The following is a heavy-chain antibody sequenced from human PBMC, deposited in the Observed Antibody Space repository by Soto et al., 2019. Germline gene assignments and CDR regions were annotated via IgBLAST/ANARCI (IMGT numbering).Heavy chain of an antibody. CDR3: ARGAGWWGY. V-gene: IGHV4-59*08. Sequence: PSETLSLTCTVSGGSISDYYWSWIRQPPGKGLEWIGYISYIGSTNYNPSLKSRVTISLDTSKKQFFLKLRSVTAADAAVYYCARGAGWWGYWGQGALVTVPQ. CDR1: GGSISDYY. J-gene: IGHJ4*02. CDR2: ISYIGST. D-gene: IGHD2-15*01.